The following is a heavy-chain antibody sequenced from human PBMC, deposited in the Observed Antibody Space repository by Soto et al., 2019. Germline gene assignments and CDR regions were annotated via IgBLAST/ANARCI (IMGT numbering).Heavy chain of an antibody. J-gene: IGHJ2*01. D-gene: IGHD5-18*01. CDR2: ISYDRSEK. CDR3: ARDPLWGTAMVLWYFDL. CDR1: GFTFSNYG. Sequence: GGSLRLSCAASGFTFSNYGMHWVRQAPGKGLEWVAVISYDRSEKYYADSVEGRFTISRDNSKNTLYLQMNSLRAEDTAVYYCARDPLWGTAMVLWYFDLWGRGTLVTVSS. V-gene: IGHV3-30*03.